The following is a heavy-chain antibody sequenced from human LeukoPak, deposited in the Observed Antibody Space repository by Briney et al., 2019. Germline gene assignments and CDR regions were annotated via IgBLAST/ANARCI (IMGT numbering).Heavy chain of an antibody. D-gene: IGHD6-6*01. CDR1: GFTFSSSW. J-gene: IGHJ5*02. V-gene: IGHV3-74*01. CDR3: GRTLYSGSRFDP. Sequence: GGSLRLSCVASGFTFSSSWMHWVRQVPGKGLVRVSRTNSDGSIINYADSVKGRFTTSRDNAKNTLYLQMNSLRAEDTAVYYCGRTLYSGSRFDPWGQGTLVTVSS. CDR2: TNSDGSII.